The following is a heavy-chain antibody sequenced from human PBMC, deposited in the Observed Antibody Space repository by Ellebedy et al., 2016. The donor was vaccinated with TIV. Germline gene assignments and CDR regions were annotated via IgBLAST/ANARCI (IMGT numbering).Heavy chain of an antibody. CDR1: GFTFSSDW. CDR2: MNQDGSEK. V-gene: IGHV3-7*01. D-gene: IGHD4-17*01. CDR3: SRHTDYALDY. J-gene: IGHJ4*02. Sequence: GESLKISCGASGFTFSSDWMSWVRQAPGKGLEWVANMNQDGSEKYYVDSVKGRFTISRDNAKNSLYLQMNSLRAEDTAVYYCSRHTDYALDYWGQGALVTVSS.